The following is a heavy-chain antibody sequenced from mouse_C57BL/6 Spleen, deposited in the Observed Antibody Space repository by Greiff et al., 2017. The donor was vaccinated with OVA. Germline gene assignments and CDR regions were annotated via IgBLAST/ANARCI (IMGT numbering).Heavy chain of an antibody. V-gene: IGHV5-17*01. CDR2: ISSGSSTI. D-gene: IGHD2-5*01. CDR3: ARGDSKAWFAY. CDR1: GFTFSDYG. J-gene: IGHJ3*01. Sequence: EVMLVESGGGLVKPGGSLKLSCAASGFTFSDYGMHWVRQAPEKGLEWVAYISSGSSTIYYADTVKGRFTISRDNAKNTLFLQMTSLRSEDTAMYYCARGDSKAWFAYGGQGTLVTVSA.